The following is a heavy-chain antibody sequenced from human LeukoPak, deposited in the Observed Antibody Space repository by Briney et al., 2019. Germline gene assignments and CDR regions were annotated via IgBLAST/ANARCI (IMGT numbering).Heavy chain of an antibody. CDR1: GYTFTGYY. CDR2: INPNSGGT. Sequence: ASVKVSCKASGYTFTGYYMHWVRQAPGQGLEWMGWINPNSGGTNYAQKFQGRATMTRDTSISTAYMELSRLRSDDTAVYYCARDRIYGDDGVCDYWGQGTLVTVSS. CDR3: ARDRIYGDDGVCDY. V-gene: IGHV1-2*02. J-gene: IGHJ4*02. D-gene: IGHD4/OR15-4a*01.